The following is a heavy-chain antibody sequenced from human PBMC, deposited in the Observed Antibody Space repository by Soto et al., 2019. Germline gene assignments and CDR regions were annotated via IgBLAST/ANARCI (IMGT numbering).Heavy chain of an antibody. Sequence: GGSLLVSCAASGFSVSIYMSWVRQAPGKGLEWVSTLSDRGTSHYADSVTGRFSVSRDNSKNTLYLQMNGLRVDDTAIYYCAGDHDSGDYDVRGQGTQRTVS. CDR3: AGDHDSGDYDV. J-gene: IGHJ4*02. V-gene: IGHV3-53*01. D-gene: IGHD4-17*01. CDR2: LSDRGTS. CDR1: GFSVSIY.